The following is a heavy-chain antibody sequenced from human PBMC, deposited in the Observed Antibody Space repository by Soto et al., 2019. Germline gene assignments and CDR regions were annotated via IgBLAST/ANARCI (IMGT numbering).Heavy chain of an antibody. J-gene: IGHJ4*03. CDR1: GDSISSGSY. Sequence: PSETLSLTCSVSGDSISSGSYWGWIRQPPGEGPEWIASIYHGGTTFYNPSLKSRISISVDTSKNQFSLRLTSVTAADTATYYCARVHVMVVAVSTFGYWGGGTPFPASS. D-gene: IGHD2-2*01. CDR2: IYHGGTT. CDR3: ARVHVMVVAVSTFGY. V-gene: IGHV4-38-2*02.